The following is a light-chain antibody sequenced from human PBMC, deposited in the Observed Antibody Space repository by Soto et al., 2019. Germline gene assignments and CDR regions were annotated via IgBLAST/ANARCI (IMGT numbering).Light chain of an antibody. CDR3: QQYDNSPLT. J-gene: IGKJ4*01. Sequence: LSQSRGSLSLATGEGATLSCRASQTVRNNYLAWYQQKPGQAPRLLIYDASNRATGIPDRFSGGGSGTDFTLTISRLEPEDFAVYYCQQYDNSPLTFGGGTKVDIK. CDR1: QTVRNNY. V-gene: IGKV3-20*01. CDR2: DAS.